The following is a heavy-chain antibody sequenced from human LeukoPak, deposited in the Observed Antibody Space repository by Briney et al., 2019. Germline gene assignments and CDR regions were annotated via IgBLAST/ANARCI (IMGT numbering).Heavy chain of an antibody. Sequence: GGSLRLSCAASGFTFSSYGMHWVRQAPGKGLEWVAVISYDGSNKYYADSVKGRFAISRDNSNNTLYLQMNSLRPDDTAVYYCAREGIYFDSWGQGSLVTVSS. V-gene: IGHV3-30*03. J-gene: IGHJ4*02. CDR3: AREGIYFDS. CDR1: GFTFSSYG. D-gene: IGHD3-10*01. CDR2: ISYDGSNK.